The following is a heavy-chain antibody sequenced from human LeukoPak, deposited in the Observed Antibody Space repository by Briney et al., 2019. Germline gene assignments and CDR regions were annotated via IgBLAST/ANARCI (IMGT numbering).Heavy chain of an antibody. J-gene: IGHJ2*01. V-gene: IGHV4-39*07. Sequence: SETLSLTCTVSGGSITSGGHYWTWIRQSPGKGLEWIGSVFYSGITFYNPSLTSRLTISVDTSRNQFSLKLSSVTAADTAIYYCARRDCSRSICFYWSFDLWGRGTLLTVSS. CDR2: VFYSGIT. D-gene: IGHD2-2*01. CDR3: ARRDCSRSICFYWSFDL. CDR1: GGSITSGGHY.